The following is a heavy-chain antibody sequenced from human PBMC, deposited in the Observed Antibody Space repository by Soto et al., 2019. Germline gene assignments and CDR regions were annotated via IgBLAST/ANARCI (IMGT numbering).Heavy chain of an antibody. CDR1: GFSFNRHW. CDR2: IKLDGSEK. Sequence: PGGSLRRSCAASGFSFNRHWMSWVRQAPGKGLQWVASIKLDGSEKYYVDSVKGRFTISRDNVKNSLSLQMNSLRAEDTAVYYCARDPYYYDSHYYYGMDVWGQGTTVTSP. V-gene: IGHV3-7*01. J-gene: IGHJ6*02. CDR3: ARDPYYYDSHYYYGMDV. D-gene: IGHD3-22*01.